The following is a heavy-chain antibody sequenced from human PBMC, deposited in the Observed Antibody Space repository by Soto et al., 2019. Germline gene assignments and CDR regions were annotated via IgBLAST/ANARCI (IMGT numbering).Heavy chain of an antibody. CDR3: ARKGAVAGFGY. J-gene: IGHJ4*02. CDR2: INSDGSST. D-gene: IGHD6-19*01. CDR1: GFTFSSYW. Sequence: EVQPVESGGGLVQPGGSLRLSCAASGFTFSSYWLHWVRQAPGKGLVWLSRINSDGSSTNYADSVKGRFTISRDNAKSTLYLQLNSVRAEDTAVYYCARKGAVAGFGYWGQGTLVTVSS. V-gene: IGHV3-74*01.